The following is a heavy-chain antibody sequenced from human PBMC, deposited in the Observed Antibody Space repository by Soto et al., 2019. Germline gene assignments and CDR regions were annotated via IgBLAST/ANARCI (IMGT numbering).Heavy chain of an antibody. CDR3: ARGEGSTWIQPWPSRYNYYGMDV. V-gene: IGHV4-31*03. Sequence: QVQLQESGPGLVKPSQTLSLTCTVSGGSISSGGYYWSWIRQHPGKGLEWIGYIYYSGSTYYNPSLKSRVTISVDTSKNQFSLKLSSVTAADTAVYYCARGEGSTWIQPWPSRYNYYGMDVWGQGTTVTDSS. CDR1: GGSISSGGYY. D-gene: IGHD5-18*01. J-gene: IGHJ6*02. CDR2: IYYSGST.